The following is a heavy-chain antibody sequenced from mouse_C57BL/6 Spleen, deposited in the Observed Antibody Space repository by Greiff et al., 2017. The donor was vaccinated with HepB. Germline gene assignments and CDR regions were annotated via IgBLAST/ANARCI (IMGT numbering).Heavy chain of an antibody. CDR1: GYTFTSYT. CDR2: INPSSGYT. J-gene: IGHJ2*01. D-gene: IGHD1-1*01. V-gene: IGHV1-4*01. Sequence: QVQLQQSGAELARPGASVKMSCKASGYTFTSYTMHWVKQRPGQGLEWIGYINPSSGYTKYNQKFKDKATLTADKSSSTAYMQLSSLTSEDSAVYYCAQFITTVALDYWGQGTTLTVSS. CDR3: AQFITTVALDY.